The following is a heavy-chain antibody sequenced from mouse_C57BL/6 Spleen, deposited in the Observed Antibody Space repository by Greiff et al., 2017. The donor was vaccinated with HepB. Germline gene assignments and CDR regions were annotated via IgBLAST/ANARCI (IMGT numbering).Heavy chain of an antibody. D-gene: IGHD2-5*01. CDR3: ASHENHDSNYLAWFAY. CDR2: FYPGSGSI. CDR1: GYTFTEYT. Sequence: VKLMESGAELVKPGASVKLSCKASGYTFTEYTIHWVKQRSGQGLEWIGWFYPGSGSIKYNEKFKDKATLTADKSSSTVYMELSSLTSEDSAVYFCASHENHDSNYLAWFAYWGQGTLVTVSA. V-gene: IGHV1-62-2*01. J-gene: IGHJ3*01.